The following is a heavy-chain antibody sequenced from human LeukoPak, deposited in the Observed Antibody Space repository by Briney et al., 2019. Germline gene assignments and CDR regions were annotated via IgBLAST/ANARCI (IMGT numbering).Heavy chain of an antibody. CDR2: ISAYNGNT. D-gene: IGHD6-19*01. J-gene: IGHJ6*02. CDR1: GYTFTSYG. CDR3: ARGKSSGWYRQDYYYGMDV. V-gene: IGHV1-18*01. Sequence: ASVKVSCKASGYTFTSYGISWVRQAPGQGLEWMGWISAYNGNTNYAQKLQGRVTMTTDTSTSTAYMELRSLRSDDTAVYYCARGKSSGWYRQDYYYGMDVWGQGTTVTVSS.